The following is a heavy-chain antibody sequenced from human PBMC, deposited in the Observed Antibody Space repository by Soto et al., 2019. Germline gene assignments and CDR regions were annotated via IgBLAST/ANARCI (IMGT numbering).Heavy chain of an antibody. D-gene: IGHD2-2*01. Sequence: PGGSLRLSCVASGFTFSDHYMDWVRQAPGKGLEWVGRTRSKRNSYTTEYAASVKGRFTISRDDSKNSLYLQMNSLKTEDTAVYYCATGGSTIMQMIEYWGQGTQVTVSS. CDR2: TRSKRNSYTT. J-gene: IGHJ4*02. V-gene: IGHV3-72*01. CDR1: GFTFSDHY. CDR3: ATGGSTIMQMIEY.